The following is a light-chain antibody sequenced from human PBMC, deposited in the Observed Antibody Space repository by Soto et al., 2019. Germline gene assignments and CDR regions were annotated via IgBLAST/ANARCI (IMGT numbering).Light chain of an antibody. Sequence: QSALTQPRSVSGSPGQSVTISCSGTSSDVGGYNYVSWYQQHPGKAPKLMIYDVSKRPSGVPDRFSGSKSGNTASLTISGLQTADDADYYCCSFAGTYIFVIFGGGTKLTVL. CDR2: DVS. J-gene: IGLJ2*01. CDR3: CSFAGTYIFVI. V-gene: IGLV2-11*01. CDR1: SSDVGGYNY.